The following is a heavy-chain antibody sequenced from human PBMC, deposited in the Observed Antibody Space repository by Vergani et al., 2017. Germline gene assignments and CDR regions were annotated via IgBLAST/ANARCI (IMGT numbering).Heavy chain of an antibody. Sequence: EVQLVESGGGLVQPGGSLRLSCAASGFTFSSYSMNWVRQAPGKGLEWVSYISSSSSTINYADSVKGRFTISRDNAKNSLYLQMNSLRAEDTAVYYCARDDNGVYGYYYYMDVWGKGTTVTVSS. CDR2: ISSSSSTI. V-gene: IGHV3-48*01. CDR3: ARDDNGVYGYYYYMDV. D-gene: IGHD2-8*01. J-gene: IGHJ6*03. CDR1: GFTFSSYS.